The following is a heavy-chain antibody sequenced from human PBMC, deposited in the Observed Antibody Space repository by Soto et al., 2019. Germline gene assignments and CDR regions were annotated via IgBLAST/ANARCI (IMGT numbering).Heavy chain of an antibody. Sequence: PSETLSLTCTVPGGSISSYYWSWIRQPAGKGLEWIGRTYTSGSTNYNPSLKSRVTMSVDTSKNQFSLKLSSVTAADTAVYYCAISYYYDSSGDYWGQGTLVTVSS. CDR3: AISYYYDSSGDY. CDR1: GGSISSYY. D-gene: IGHD3-22*01. CDR2: TYTSGST. V-gene: IGHV4-4*07. J-gene: IGHJ4*02.